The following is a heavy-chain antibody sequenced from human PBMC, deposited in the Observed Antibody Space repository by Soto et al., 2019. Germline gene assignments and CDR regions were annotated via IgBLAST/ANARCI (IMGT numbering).Heavy chain of an antibody. CDR2: ISGSGGST. D-gene: IGHD1-26*01. Sequence: EVQLLESGGGLVQPGGSLRLSCAASGFTFSSYAMSWVRQAPGKGLEWVSAISGSGGSTYYADSVKGRFTISRDNSKNTLYLQMNSLRAEDTAVYYCAKESDFSGWELLDWFDPWGQGTLVTVSS. CDR1: GFTFSSYA. J-gene: IGHJ5*02. CDR3: AKESDFSGWELLDWFDP. V-gene: IGHV3-23*01.